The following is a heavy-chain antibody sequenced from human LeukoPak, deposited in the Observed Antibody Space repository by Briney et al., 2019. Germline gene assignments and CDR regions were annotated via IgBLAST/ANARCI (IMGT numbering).Heavy chain of an antibody. CDR1: GGSIRSYY. CDR2: IYYSGST. V-gene: IGHV4-59*01. Sequence: SETLSLTCTVSGGSIRSYYWSWIRQPPGKGLEWIGYIYYSGSTNYNPSLKSRVTISVDTSKNQFSLKLSSVTAADTAVYYCARHIVATTVEFDPWGQGTLVTVSS. CDR3: ARHIVATTVEFDP. J-gene: IGHJ5*01. D-gene: IGHD5-12*01.